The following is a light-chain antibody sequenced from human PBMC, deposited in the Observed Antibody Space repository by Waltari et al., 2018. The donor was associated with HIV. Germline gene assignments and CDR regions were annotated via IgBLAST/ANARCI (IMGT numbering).Light chain of an antibody. V-gene: IGLV1-44*01. J-gene: IGLJ2*01. CDR3: SAWDDSLNGVV. CDR1: SSNIGSNA. CDR2: STN. Sequence: QSVLTQPPSASGTPGQRVTISCSGSSSNIGSNAVNWYQHLSGTAPRLLIHSTNQRPSGVPDRFSGSKSGTSASLSITGIQSEVEADYYCSAWDDSLNGVVFGGGTKVTVL.